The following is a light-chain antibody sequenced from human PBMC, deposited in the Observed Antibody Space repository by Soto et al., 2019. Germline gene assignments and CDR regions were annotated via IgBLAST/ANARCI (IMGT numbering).Light chain of an antibody. Sequence: IVLTQSPCTLSLSPGERAKLSCRASQNVDSNYLAWSQKKPGQDPRIIIFGASGRATGIPDRFSGSGSGTDFNLTISRLETEDFAVYECQQYGSLSWTFGQGTKVDIK. V-gene: IGKV3-20*01. CDR1: QNVDSNY. CDR2: GAS. J-gene: IGKJ1*01. CDR3: QQYGSLSWT.